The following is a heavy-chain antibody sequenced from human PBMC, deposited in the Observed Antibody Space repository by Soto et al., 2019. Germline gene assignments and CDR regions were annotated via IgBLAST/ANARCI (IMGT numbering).Heavy chain of an antibody. Sequence: GGSLRLSCAASGFTFNTYGMHWVRQAPGKGLEWVAVIWYDGSLKYYADSVKGRFAISRDNSKNTLYLQINSLRAEDTAVYYCARARGYTYGPPTYWGQGTLVTVSS. D-gene: IGHD5-18*01. CDR3: ARARGYTYGPPTY. CDR2: IWYDGSLK. CDR1: GFTFNTYG. V-gene: IGHV3-33*01. J-gene: IGHJ4*02.